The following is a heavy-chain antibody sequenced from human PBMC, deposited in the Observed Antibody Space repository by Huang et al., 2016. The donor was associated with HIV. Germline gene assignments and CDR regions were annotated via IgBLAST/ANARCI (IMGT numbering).Heavy chain of an antibody. J-gene: IGHJ4*02. Sequence: EVQLVQSGAEVKKPGESLKISCKGSGYSFTSYWIGWVRQMPGKGLECMCISCPADSDTRFSQSFEGRVTISVDKSIATAYLHWSSLKASDTAMYYCARYIIGDDHHFDFWGQGTLVTVSS. V-gene: IGHV5-51*03. CDR2: SCPADSDT. CDR3: ARYIIGDDHHFDF. CDR1: GYSFTSYW. D-gene: IGHD4-17*01.